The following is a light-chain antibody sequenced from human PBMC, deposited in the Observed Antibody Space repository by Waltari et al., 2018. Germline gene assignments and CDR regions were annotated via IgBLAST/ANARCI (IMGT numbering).Light chain of an antibody. Sequence: DIHLTQSPSFLSASVGDRVTITCRASQAISSFLAWYQRKPGKAPNLLIYGASTLLSGVPSRFSGSGSDTEFTLTISNLQPEDFATYYCQQSDAFPVTLGGGTQVAI. CDR1: QAISSF. CDR2: GAS. V-gene: IGKV1-9*01. J-gene: IGKJ4*01. CDR3: QQSDAFPVT.